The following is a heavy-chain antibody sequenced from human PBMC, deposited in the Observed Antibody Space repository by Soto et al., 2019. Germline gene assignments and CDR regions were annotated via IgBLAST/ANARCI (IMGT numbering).Heavy chain of an antibody. V-gene: IGHV3-53*04. J-gene: IGHJ4*02. CDR2: IYSGVST. D-gene: IGHD1-1*01. CDR3: ARLNPVKLEPDYFDY. Sequence: GGSLRLSCAASGFTFSSYWMHWVRQAPGKGLVWVSVIYSGVSTYYADSVKGRFTISRHNSTNTLYLQMNSLRAEDTAVYYCARLNPVKLEPDYFDYWGQGTLVTVSS. CDR1: GFTFSSYW.